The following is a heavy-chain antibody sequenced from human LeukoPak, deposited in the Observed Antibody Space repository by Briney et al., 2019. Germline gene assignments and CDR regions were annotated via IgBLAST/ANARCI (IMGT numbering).Heavy chain of an antibody. CDR3: ARVFGITMIVVVPEDGFDI. D-gene: IGHD3-22*01. J-gene: IGHJ3*02. CDR2: IYYSGTT. V-gene: IGHV4-39*01. CDR1: GGSISRSSYY. Sequence: SETLSLTCTVSGGSISRSSYYWGWIRQPPGNGLEWIGSIYYSGTTYYNPSLKSRVTISVDTSKNQFSLKLSSVTSPNPSLYYCARVFGITMIVVVPEDGFDIWGQGKMVTVSS.